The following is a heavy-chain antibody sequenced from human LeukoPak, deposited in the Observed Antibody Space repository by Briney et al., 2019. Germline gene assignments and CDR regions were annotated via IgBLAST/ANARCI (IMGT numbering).Heavy chain of an antibody. J-gene: IGHJ4*02. V-gene: IGHV3-23*01. CDR2: ISGSGGST. CDR3: AKDFTAIPYYFDY. D-gene: IGHD2-21*02. CDR1: GVTLSSYA. Sequence: GGSLRLSCTASGVTLSSYAMSWVRQAPGKGLEWVSTISGSGGSTYYADSVKGRFSISRDNSKNTLYLQMNSLRAEDTAVYYCAKDFTAIPYYFDYWGQGTLVTVSS.